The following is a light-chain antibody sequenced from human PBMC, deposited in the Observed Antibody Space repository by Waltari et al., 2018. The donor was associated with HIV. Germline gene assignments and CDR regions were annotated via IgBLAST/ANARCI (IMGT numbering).Light chain of an antibody. Sequence: EVVLTQSHATLPVSPGERATLSCRASQSVGSYLGWYQQKPGQAPRLLIYDASNRATVIPARFSGSGSGTDFTLTISSLEPEDFAVYYCQQRSDWPPTFGQGTKVEIK. CDR1: QSVGSY. CDR2: DAS. CDR3: QQRSDWPPT. V-gene: IGKV3-11*01. J-gene: IGKJ1*01.